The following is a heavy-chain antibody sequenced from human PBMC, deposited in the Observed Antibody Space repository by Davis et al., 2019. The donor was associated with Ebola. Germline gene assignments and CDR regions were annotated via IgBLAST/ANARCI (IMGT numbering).Heavy chain of an antibody. V-gene: IGHV3-74*03. D-gene: IGHD3-3*01. Sequence: GESLKISCAASGFTFSAYSMTWVRQVPGKGLVWVSRINSDGSSTTYADSVKGRFTISRDNAKNTLYLQMNSLRAEDTAVYYCTRDPLIYDFWSGYSNYYYGMDVWGQGTTVTVSS. CDR3: TRDPLIYDFWSGYSNYYYGMDV. J-gene: IGHJ6*02. CDR2: INSDGSST. CDR1: GFTFSAYS.